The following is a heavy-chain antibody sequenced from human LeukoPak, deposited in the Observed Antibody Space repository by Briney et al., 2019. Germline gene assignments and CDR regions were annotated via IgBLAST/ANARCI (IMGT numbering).Heavy chain of an antibody. Sequence: SETLSLTCAVYGGSFSGYYWSWIRQPPGKGLEWIGEINHSGSTNYNPSLKSRVTISVDTSKNQFSLKLSSVTAADTAVYYCARDGDFWSAQGVFDIWAKGTMVTVSS. CDR2: INHSGST. D-gene: IGHD3-3*01. J-gene: IGHJ3*02. V-gene: IGHV4-34*01. CDR3: ARDGDFWSAQGVFDI. CDR1: GGSFSGYY.